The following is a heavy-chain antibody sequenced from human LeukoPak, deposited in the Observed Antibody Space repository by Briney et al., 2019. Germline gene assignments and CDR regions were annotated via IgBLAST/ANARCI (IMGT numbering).Heavy chain of an antibody. D-gene: IGHD4-17*01. Sequence: PGGSLRLSCAASGFTFSTYAMHWVRQAPGKGLEWAALISYDGSNKYYADSVKGRFTISRDNSKNTLYLQMNSLRAEDTAVYYCAKSRRYDYGDYTFDYWGQGTLVTVSS. CDR1: GFTFSTYA. V-gene: IGHV3-30*04. CDR2: ISYDGSNK. J-gene: IGHJ4*02. CDR3: AKSRRYDYGDYTFDY.